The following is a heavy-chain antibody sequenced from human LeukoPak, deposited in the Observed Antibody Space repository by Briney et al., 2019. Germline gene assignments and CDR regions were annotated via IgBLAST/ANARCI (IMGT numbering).Heavy chain of an antibody. J-gene: IGHJ4*02. D-gene: IGHD2-15*01. CDR3: ARAGGYCGRISCPYYFDY. CDR1: GYTFTSYG. Sequence: ASVKVSCKASGYTFTSYGISWVRQAPGQGLEWMGWISAYNGNTNYAQKLQGRGTMTRNTSISTAYMELSSLRSEDTAVYYCARAGGYCGRISCPYYFDYWGQGSLVAVSS. V-gene: IGHV1-18*01. CDR2: ISAYNGNT.